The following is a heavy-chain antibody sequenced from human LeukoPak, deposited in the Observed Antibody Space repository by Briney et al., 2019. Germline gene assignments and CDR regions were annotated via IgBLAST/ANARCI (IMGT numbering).Heavy chain of an antibody. CDR3: AKIRSYYDILTGYRGRRWFDP. D-gene: IGHD3-9*01. Sequence: GGSLRLSCAASGFTFSSYGMHWVRQAPGKGLEWVAFIRYDGSNKYYADSVKGRFTISRDNSKNTLYLQMNSLRAEDTAVYYCAKIRSYYDILTGYRGRRWFDPWGQGTLVTVSS. CDR1: GFTFSSYG. CDR2: IRYDGSNK. V-gene: IGHV3-30*02. J-gene: IGHJ5*02.